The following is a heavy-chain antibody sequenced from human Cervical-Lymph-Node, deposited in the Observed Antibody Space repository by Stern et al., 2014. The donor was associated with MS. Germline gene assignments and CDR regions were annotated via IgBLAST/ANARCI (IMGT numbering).Heavy chain of an antibody. CDR2: IYYSGSP. D-gene: IGHD2-15*01. Sequence: QLQLQESGPGLVKPSQTLSLTCTVSGGSISSGGYYWSWIRQHPGKGLEXIGDIYYSGSPYYNPSLKSRVTISVDTSKNQFSLKLSSVTAADTAVYYCARDCSGGSCYLGMDVWGQGTTVTVSS. CDR3: ARDCSGGSCYLGMDV. J-gene: IGHJ6*02. CDR1: GGSISSGGYY. V-gene: IGHV4-31*03.